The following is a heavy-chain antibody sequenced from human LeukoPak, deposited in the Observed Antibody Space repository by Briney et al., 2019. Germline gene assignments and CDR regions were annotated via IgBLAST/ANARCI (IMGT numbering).Heavy chain of an antibody. D-gene: IGHD1-1*01. Sequence: PSETLSLTCSVSGGSISSSNYYWGWIRQPPGKGLEWIGSIYYSGSTYYNPSLKSRVTISVDTSKNQFSLKLSSVTAADTAVYYCARPVPSRLGWFDPWGQGTLVTASS. CDR3: ARPVPSRLGWFDP. CDR2: IYYSGST. J-gene: IGHJ5*02. CDR1: GGSISSSNYY. V-gene: IGHV4-39*01.